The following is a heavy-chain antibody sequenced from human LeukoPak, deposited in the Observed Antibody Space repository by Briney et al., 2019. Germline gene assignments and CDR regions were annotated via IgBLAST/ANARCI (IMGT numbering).Heavy chain of an antibody. CDR2: IYHSGST. CDR3: ARGLMMAVAGRGEFHY. J-gene: IGHJ4*02. Sequence: SETLSLTCTVSGGSIRSYYWSWIRQPPGKGLEWIGYIYHSGSTNNNPSLKNRLTMSLDTSKNQFSLKLSSVTAADTAVYYCARGLMMAVAGRGEFHYWGQGTLVTVSS. D-gene: IGHD6-13*01. CDR1: GGSIRSYY. V-gene: IGHV4-59*01.